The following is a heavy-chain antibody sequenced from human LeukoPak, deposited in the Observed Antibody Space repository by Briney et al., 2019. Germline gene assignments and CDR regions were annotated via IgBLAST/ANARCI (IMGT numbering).Heavy chain of an antibody. CDR3: ARDQSPAPAWFDP. V-gene: IGHV3-30*03. D-gene: IGHD2-2*01. CDR2: ISYDGSSK. Sequence: GGSLRLSCAASGFTFSSYGMHWVRQAPGKGLEWVAVISYDGSSKYYADSVKGRFTISRDNAKNMLYLQMSSLRTEDTAVYYCARDQSPAPAWFDPWGQGTLVTVSS. J-gene: IGHJ5*02. CDR1: GFTFSSYG.